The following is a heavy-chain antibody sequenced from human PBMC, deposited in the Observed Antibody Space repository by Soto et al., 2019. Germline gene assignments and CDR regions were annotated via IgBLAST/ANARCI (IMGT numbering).Heavy chain of an antibody. V-gene: IGHV3-48*02. Sequence: EVQLVESGGGLVQWGGSLRLSCAASGFTVRGYSVNWVRQAPGEGLEWVSYISSGSKDIYYAESVKGRFTVSRDNARNSQYLQMNSLRDEDTAVYYCAREDILGVRSFDYWGQGTLVTVSS. CDR2: ISSGSKDI. J-gene: IGHJ4*02. CDR3: AREDILGVRSFDY. D-gene: IGHD3-9*01. CDR1: GFTVRGYS.